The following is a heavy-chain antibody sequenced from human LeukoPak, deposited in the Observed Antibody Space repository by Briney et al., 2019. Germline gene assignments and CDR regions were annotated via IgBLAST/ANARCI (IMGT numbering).Heavy chain of an antibody. CDR1: GYTFISYD. CDR2: MNPNSGNT. J-gene: IGHJ3*01. V-gene: IGHV1-8*03. Sequence: ASVKVSCKASGYTFISYDINWVRQATGQGLEWMAYMNPNSGNTGYAQTFQGRVTITWNTSINTAYMELSSLRSDDTALYYCAREGFDVWGQGTVVTVSP. CDR3: AREGFDV.